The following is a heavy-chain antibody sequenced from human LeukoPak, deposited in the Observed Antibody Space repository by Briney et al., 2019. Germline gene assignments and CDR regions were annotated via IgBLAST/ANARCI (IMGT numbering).Heavy chain of an antibody. CDR2: IYYSGST. J-gene: IGHJ5*02. CDR1: GGSISSYY. CDR3: ARGVRFLEWLIWFDP. V-gene: IGHV4-59*12. D-gene: IGHD3-3*01. Sequence: PSETLSLTCTVSGGSISSYYWSWIRQPPGKGLEWIGYIYYSGSTNYNPSLKSRVTISVDRSKNQFSLKLSSVTAADTAVYYCARGVRFLEWLIWFDPWGQGTLVTVSS.